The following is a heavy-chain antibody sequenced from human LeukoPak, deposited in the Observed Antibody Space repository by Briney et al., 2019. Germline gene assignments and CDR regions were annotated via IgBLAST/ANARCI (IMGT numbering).Heavy chain of an antibody. CDR1: GYTLTELS. J-gene: IGHJ4*02. V-gene: IGHV1-24*01. D-gene: IGHD5-18*01. CDR3: ARGGQVWYLWTFDY. CDR2: FDPEDGET. Sequence: ASVKVSCKVSGYTLTELSMHWVRQAPGKGLEWMGGFDPEDGETIYAQKFQGRVTMTEDTSTDTAYMELSSLRSEDTAVYYCARGGQVWYLWTFDYWGQGTLVTVSS.